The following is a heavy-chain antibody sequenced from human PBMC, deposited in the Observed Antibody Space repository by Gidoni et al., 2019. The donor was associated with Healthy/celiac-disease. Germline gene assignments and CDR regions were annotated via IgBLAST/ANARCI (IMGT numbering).Heavy chain of an antibody. CDR1: GFSLSNARMG. D-gene: IGHD3-22*01. V-gene: IGHV2-26*01. J-gene: IGHJ6*02. CDR2: IFSNDEK. Sequence: QVTLKESGPVLVKPTETLTLTCTVSGFSLSNARMGVSWIRQPPGKALEWLAHIFSNDEKSYSTSLKSRLTISKDTSKSQVVLTMTNMDPVDTATYYCARIVLVLSYYDSSGYSYYGMDVWGQGTTVTVSS. CDR3: ARIVLVLSYYDSSGYSYYGMDV.